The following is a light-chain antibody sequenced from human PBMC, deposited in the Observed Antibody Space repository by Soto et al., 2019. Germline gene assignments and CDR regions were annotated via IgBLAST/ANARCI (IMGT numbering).Light chain of an antibody. CDR3: AAWDDSLSVYV. CDR1: SSNIGSNY. V-gene: IGLV1-47*01. Sequence: QSVLAQPPSASGTPGQRVTISCSGSSSNIGSNYVYWYQQLPGTAPKLLIYRNNQRPSGVPDRFSGSKSGTSASLAISGLRSEDEADYYCAAWDDSLSVYVFGTGTKVTV. CDR2: RNN. J-gene: IGLJ1*01.